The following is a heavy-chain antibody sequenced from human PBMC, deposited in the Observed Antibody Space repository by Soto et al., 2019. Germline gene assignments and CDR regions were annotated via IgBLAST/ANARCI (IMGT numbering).Heavy chain of an antibody. CDR2: IYYSGST. CDR3: ARDERFCIGGSCYPGAFDI. V-gene: IGHV4-59*01. J-gene: IGHJ3*02. Sequence: PSETLSLTCTVSVGSISGYYWSWIRQPPGKGLEWVGYIYYSGSTNYNPSLKSRVTMSMDTSKNQFSLRLTSVTAADTAVYYCARDERFCIGGSCYPGAFDIWGQGTMVTVSS. D-gene: IGHD2-15*01. CDR1: VGSISGYY.